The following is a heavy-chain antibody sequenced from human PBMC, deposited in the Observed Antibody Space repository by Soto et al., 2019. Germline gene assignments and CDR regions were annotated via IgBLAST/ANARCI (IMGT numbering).Heavy chain of an antibody. V-gene: IGHV5-51*01. CDR3: ARRRLSYGSLYYIDN. D-gene: IGHD3-10*01. J-gene: IGHJ4*01. CDR1: GYSFTSYW. CDR2: IYPGDSDT. Sequence: GESLKISCKGSGYSFTSYWIGWVRQMPGKGLEWMGIIYPGDSDTRYSPSFQGQVTISADKSISTAYLQWSSLKASDTAMYYCARRRLSYGSLYYIDNWGQETLPTLSS.